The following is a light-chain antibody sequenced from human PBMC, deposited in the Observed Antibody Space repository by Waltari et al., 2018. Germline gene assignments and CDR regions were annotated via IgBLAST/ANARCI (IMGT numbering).Light chain of an antibody. J-gene: IGKJ1*01. CDR1: QSLLHGSGNTF. CDR3: MQARQTPWT. CDR2: LIS. Sequence: DIVMTQSPLSLSVTPGEPASISCKSSQSLLHGSGNTFLDWYLQKPGQSQQLLIYLISNRASGVPDRFSGSGSGTDCTLKISRVEAEDVGVYFCMQARQTPWTFGQGTKVEIK. V-gene: IGKV2-28*01.